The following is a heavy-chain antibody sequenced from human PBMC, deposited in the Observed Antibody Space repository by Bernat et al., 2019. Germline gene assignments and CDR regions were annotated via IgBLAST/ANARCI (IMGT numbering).Heavy chain of an antibody. Sequence: QVQLVQSGAEVKKPGASVKVSCKASGYTFTSYGISWVRQAPGQGLEWMGWISAYNGNTNYAQKLQGRVTMTTDTSTSTAYMELRSLRSDDTAVYYCARDQLHIAVAGNHGDAFDIWGQGTMVTVSS. V-gene: IGHV1-18*04. D-gene: IGHD6-19*01. CDR3: ARDQLHIAVAGNHGDAFDI. CDR1: GYTFTSYG. J-gene: IGHJ3*02. CDR2: ISAYNGNT.